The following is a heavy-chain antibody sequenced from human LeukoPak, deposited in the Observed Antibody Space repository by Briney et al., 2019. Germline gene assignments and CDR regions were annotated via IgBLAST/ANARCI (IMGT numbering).Heavy chain of an antibody. CDR2: IYYSESA. D-gene: IGHD3-22*01. J-gene: IGHJ3*02. Sequence: SETLSLTCAVYGGSFSGYYWSWIRQPPGKGLEWIGYIYYSESANYNPSLKSRITISLDTSKSQFSLKLNSVTATDTAVYYCARVGGYPLSAFDIWGQGTMVTASS. CDR3: ARVGGYPLSAFDI. V-gene: IGHV4-59*08. CDR1: GGSFSGYY.